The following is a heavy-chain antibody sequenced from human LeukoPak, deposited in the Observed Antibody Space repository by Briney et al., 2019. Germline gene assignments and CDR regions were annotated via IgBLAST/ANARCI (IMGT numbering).Heavy chain of an antibody. Sequence: PSETLSLTCTVSGGSISSGDYYWSWIRQPPGKGLEWIGYTYYSGSTYYNPSLKSRVTISVDTSKNQFSLKLSSVTAADTAVYYCASWTTVSLNFDYWGQGTLVTVSS. CDR3: ASWTTVSLNFDY. V-gene: IGHV4-30-4*08. D-gene: IGHD4-11*01. J-gene: IGHJ4*02. CDR1: GGSISSGDYY. CDR2: TYYSGST.